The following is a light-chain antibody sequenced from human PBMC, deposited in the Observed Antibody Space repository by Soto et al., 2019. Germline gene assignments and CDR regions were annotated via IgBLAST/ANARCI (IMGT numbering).Light chain of an antibody. J-gene: IGKJ1*01. CDR2: GAS. CDR3: HQYGSSQT. V-gene: IGKV3-20*01. Sequence: EIVLTQSPGTLSLSPGERATLSCRASQTVGSSFLAWFQHKPGQAPRLLIYGASTRATGIPDRFSGSGSGTDFTLTISSLEPEDFAVYYCHQYGSSQTFGQGTKVDIK. CDR1: QTVGSSF.